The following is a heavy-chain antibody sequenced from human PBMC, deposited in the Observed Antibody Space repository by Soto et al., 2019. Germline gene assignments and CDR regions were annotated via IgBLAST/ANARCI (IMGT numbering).Heavy chain of an antibody. D-gene: IGHD4-17*01. J-gene: IGHJ4*02. CDR3: AKITVTTGDFDY. V-gene: IGHV3-30-3*02. Sequence: QVQLVESGGGVVQPGRSLRLSCAASGFTFSSYAMNWVRQAPGKGLEWVALISYDGSNKYYADSVKGRFTISRDSSKNTLYLQMNSLRAADTAVYYCAKITVTTGDFDYWGQGTLVTVSS. CDR1: GFTFSSYA. CDR2: ISYDGSNK.